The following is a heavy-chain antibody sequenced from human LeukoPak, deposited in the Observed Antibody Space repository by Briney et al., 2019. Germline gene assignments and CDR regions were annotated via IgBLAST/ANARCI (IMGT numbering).Heavy chain of an antibody. V-gene: IGHV5-51*01. Sequence: GESLKISCKGSGYSLTSSWIGWVRQMPGKGLEWMGIIYPGDSDTRYSPSFQGQVTISADKSISTAYLQWSSLKAADTAMYYCARQRSSRDRFDYWGQGTLVTVSS. CDR3: ARQRSSRDRFDY. CDR2: IYPGDSDT. D-gene: IGHD3-10*01. CDR1: GYSLTSSW. J-gene: IGHJ4*02.